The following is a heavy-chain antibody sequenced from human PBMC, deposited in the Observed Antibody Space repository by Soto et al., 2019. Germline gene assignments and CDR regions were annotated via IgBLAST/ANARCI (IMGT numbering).Heavy chain of an antibody. Sequence: GGSLRLSCSASGFIFSESTLYWVRQVPGKGLEAISAVSTSGRGTYYADSVKDRFTISRDNSKNTLFLQMGSLRPEDTAIYYCVKQAHGLDGVAFDYWGQGTQVTVAS. J-gene: IGHJ4*02. D-gene: IGHD2-15*01. CDR3: VKQAHGLDGVAFDY. CDR2: VSTSGRGT. V-gene: IGHV3-64D*06. CDR1: GFIFSEST.